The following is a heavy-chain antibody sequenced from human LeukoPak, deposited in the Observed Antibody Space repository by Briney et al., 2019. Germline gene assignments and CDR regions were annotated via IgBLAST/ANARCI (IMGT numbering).Heavy chain of an antibody. CDR3: TRLGGSYYTY. J-gene: IGHJ4*02. V-gene: IGHV3-7*01. CDR1: GFTYSSYW. Sequence: PGGSLRLSCAASGFTYSSYWMSWVRQAPGKGLEWVANIKQDGGEKYYVDSVKGRFTISRDNAKNSLFLQMNSLRAEDTAVYYCTRLGGSYYTYWGQGTLVTVSS. D-gene: IGHD1-26*01. CDR2: IKQDGGEK.